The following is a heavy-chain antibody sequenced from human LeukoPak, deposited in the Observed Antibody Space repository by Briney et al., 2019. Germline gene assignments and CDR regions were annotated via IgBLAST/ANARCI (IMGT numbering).Heavy chain of an antibody. J-gene: IGHJ4*01. CDR2: INHSGST. Sequence: SETLSLTCAVYGGSFSGYYWSWIRQPPGKGLEWIGEINHSGSTNYNPSLKSRVTISVDTSKNQFSLKLSSVTAADTAVYYCARSQYYDFWSGSRPFDYWGHGTLVTVSS. D-gene: IGHD3-3*01. V-gene: IGHV4-34*01. CDR1: GGSFSGYY. CDR3: ARSQYYDFWSGSRPFDY.